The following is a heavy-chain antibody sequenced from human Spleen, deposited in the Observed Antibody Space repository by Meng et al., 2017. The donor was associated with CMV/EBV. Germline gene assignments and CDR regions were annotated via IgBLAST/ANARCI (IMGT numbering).Heavy chain of an antibody. CDR2: ISPHGGGT. J-gene: IGHJ4*02. CDR3: ARPYYGSGSFEH. V-gene: IGHV1-2*02. Sequence: SCRASGYTFTDFYIHWVRQAPGQGLEWMGWISPHGGGTKYSQRFQGRVTMTTDTSISTAYMELTRLRSDDTAIYYCARPYYGSGSFEHWGQGTLVTVSS. CDR1: GYTFTDFY. D-gene: IGHD3-10*01.